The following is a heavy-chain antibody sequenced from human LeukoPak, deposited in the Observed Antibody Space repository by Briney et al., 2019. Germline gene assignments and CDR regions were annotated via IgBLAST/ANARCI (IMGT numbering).Heavy chain of an antibody. J-gene: IGHJ3*02. CDR3: ARDPLDISRWANALDI. CDR1: GFTFTSYG. D-gene: IGHD2-2*03. Sequence: PGGSLRLSCAASGFTFTSYGFLWVRQAPGKALEWVAFMSYDGNKKYGDSVKGRFTISRDNAKNTLHLQMNGLRPDDTAVYYCARDPLDISRWANALDIWGQGHWSPSLQ. CDR2: MSYDGNK. V-gene: IGHV3-30*03.